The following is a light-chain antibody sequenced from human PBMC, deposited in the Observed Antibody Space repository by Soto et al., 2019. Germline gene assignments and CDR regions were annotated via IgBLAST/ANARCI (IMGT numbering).Light chain of an antibody. J-gene: IGKJ1*01. Sequence: DIQMTQPPSTLPAPVGDRVTITCRASQSVSRWLAWYHQKPGKAPKLLIYKASTLESGVPSRFSGSGSGTEFTLAISSLQPDDSATYYCQQYNDNWTFGQGTKVEIK. CDR3: QQYNDNWT. V-gene: IGKV1-5*03. CDR2: KAS. CDR1: QSVSRW.